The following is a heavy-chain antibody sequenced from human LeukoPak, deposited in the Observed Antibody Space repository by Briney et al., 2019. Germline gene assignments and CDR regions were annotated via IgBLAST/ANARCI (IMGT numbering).Heavy chain of an antibody. D-gene: IGHD5-12*01. CDR3: ARGPESGFDSNDAFDI. J-gene: IGHJ3*02. Sequence: WASVKVSCKASGYTFTSYYMHWVRQAPGQGLEWMGIINPSGGSTSYAQKFQGRVTMTRDTSTSTVYMELSSLRSEDTAVYYCARGPESGFDSNDAFDIWGQGTMVTVSS. CDR1: GYTFTSYY. V-gene: IGHV1-46*01. CDR2: INPSGGST.